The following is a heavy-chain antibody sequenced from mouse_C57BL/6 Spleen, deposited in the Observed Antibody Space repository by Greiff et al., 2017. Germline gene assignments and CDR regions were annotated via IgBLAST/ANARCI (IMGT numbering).Heavy chain of an antibody. CDR1: GYTFTSYW. J-gene: IGHJ3*01. V-gene: IGHV1-7*01. CDR3: ARDYSNPAWFAY. CDR2: INPSSGYT. Sequence: VKLMESGAELAKPGASVTLSCKASGYTFTSYWMHWAKQRPGQGLEWIGYINPSSGYTKYKQKFKDKVTLTADKSSSTAYMQLSSLTYEDSAVYACARDYSNPAWFAYWGQGTLVTVSA. D-gene: IGHD2-5*01.